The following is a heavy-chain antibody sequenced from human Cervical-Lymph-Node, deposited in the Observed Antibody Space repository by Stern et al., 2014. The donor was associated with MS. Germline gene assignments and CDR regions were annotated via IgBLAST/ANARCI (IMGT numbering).Heavy chain of an antibody. CDR3: ATPLPYAM. CDR1: GHTVTSYS. Sequence: QVQLVQSGAEVRKPGASVKISCKTSGHTVTSYSMHWIRQAPGQGLEWIAVFSPSTNRTTLAQKFQGRVTVTWDTPTSILYLGLSSLRSDDTAVYYCATPLPYAMWGQGTLVTVSS. CDR2: FSPSTNRT. J-gene: IGHJ4*02. V-gene: IGHV1-46*01. D-gene: IGHD4-17*01.